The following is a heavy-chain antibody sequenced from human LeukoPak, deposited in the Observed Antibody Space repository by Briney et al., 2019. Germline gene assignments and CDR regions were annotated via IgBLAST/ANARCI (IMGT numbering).Heavy chain of an antibody. CDR2: ISYDGSNK. J-gene: IGHJ5*02. Sequence: GGSLKLSCAASGFTFSSYAMHWVRQAPGKGLEWVAVISYDGSNKYYADSVKGRFTISRDNSKNTLYLQMNSLRAEDTAVYYCARDRSSGDWSRPKVTNWFDPWGQGTLVTVSS. D-gene: IGHD2-21*02. V-gene: IGHV3-30-3*01. CDR3: ARDRSSGDWSRPKVTNWFDP. CDR1: GFTFSSYA.